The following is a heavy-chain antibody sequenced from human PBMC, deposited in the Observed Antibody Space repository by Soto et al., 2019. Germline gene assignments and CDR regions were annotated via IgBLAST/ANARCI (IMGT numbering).Heavy chain of an antibody. CDR2: IYYSGST. Sequence: SETLSLTCTVSGGSISSYYWSWIRQPPGKGLEWIGYIYYSGSTNYNPSLKSRVTISVDTSKNQFSLKLSSVTAADTAVYYCAREPEGYYGMDVWGQGTTVTVSS. CDR3: AREPEGYYGMDV. CDR1: GGSISSYY. V-gene: IGHV4-59*01. J-gene: IGHJ6*02.